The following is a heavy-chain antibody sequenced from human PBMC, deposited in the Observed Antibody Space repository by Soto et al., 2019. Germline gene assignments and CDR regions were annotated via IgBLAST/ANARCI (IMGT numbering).Heavy chain of an antibody. CDR3: ARVSRSPLYSSSPREDY. D-gene: IGHD6-6*01. CDR2: IIPIFGTE. Sequence: QVQLVQSGAEVKKPGSSVKVSCKASGGTFSSYAISWVRQAPGQGLEWMGGIIPIFGTENYAQKFQGRVTITADESTSKAYMELGSLRSEDTAVYYCARVSRSPLYSSSPREDYWGQGTLVTVSS. CDR1: GGTFSSYA. V-gene: IGHV1-69*01. J-gene: IGHJ4*02.